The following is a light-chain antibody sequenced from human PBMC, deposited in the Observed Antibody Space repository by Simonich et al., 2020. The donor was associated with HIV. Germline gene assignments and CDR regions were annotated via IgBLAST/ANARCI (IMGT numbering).Light chain of an antibody. CDR2: WAS. V-gene: IGKV4-1*01. CDR1: QSVLYSSNNKNY. CDR3: QQYYSTPPT. J-gene: IGKJ1*01. Sequence: DIVMTQSPDSLAVSLGERATINCKSSQSVLYSSNNKNYLAWYQQKPGQPPKLLIYWASTRESGVPDRFSASGSGTDFTLTISSLQAEYVAIYYCQQYYSTPPTFGQGTKVEIK.